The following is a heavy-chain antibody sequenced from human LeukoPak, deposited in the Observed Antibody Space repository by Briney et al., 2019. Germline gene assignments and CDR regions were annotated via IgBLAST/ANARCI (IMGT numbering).Heavy chain of an antibody. D-gene: IGHD6-13*01. J-gene: IGHJ6*04. CDR1: GFTFSSYA. CDR3: ATQPIAAAGKTRGGSYYYGMDV. CDR2: ISGSGGST. Sequence: GGSLRLSCAASGFTFSSYAMSWVRQAPGKGLEWVSAISGSGGSTYYADSVKGRFTISRDNSKNTLYLQMNSLRAEDTAVYYCATQPIAAAGKTRGGSYYYGMDVWGKGTTVTVSS. V-gene: IGHV3-23*01.